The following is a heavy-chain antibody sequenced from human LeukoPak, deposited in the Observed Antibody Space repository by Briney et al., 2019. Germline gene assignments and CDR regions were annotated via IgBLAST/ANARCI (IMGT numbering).Heavy chain of an antibody. CDR2: IYYSGST. D-gene: IGHD2-21*01. Sequence: PSETLSLTCTVSGGSIGSSSYDWGWIRQPPGKGLEWIGSIYYSGSTYYNPSLKSRVTISVDTSKNQFSLKLSSVTAADTAVYYCARAARLAYCGGDCYLDWFDPWGQGTLVTVSS. CDR3: ARAARLAYCGGDCYLDWFDP. J-gene: IGHJ5*02. V-gene: IGHV4-39*07. CDR1: GGSIGSSSYD.